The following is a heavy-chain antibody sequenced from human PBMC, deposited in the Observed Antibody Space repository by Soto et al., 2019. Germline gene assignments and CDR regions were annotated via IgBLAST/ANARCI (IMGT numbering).Heavy chain of an antibody. Sequence: QVQLVQSGAEVKRPGASVKVSCKASGYTFTTYYMHWVRQAPGQGLERMGIINPSGGRTNYAQKFQGRVTMTRDTSTSTVYMELSSLRSEDTAVYYCARGSTSYSYGHGAIDYWGQGTLVTVSS. CDR3: ARGSTSYSYGHGAIDY. CDR2: INPSGGRT. D-gene: IGHD5-18*01. V-gene: IGHV1-46*01. J-gene: IGHJ4*02. CDR1: GYTFTTYY.